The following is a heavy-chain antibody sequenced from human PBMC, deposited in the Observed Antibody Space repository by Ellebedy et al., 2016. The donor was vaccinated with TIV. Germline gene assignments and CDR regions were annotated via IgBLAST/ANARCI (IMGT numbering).Heavy chain of an antibody. CDR2: IRAYNPNR. J-gene: IGHJ4*02. Sequence: AASVKVSCKASGYTFTNYGISLLRQAPGQGLEWMGWIRAYNPNRKYAQKLQGRVTMTTDTSTSTAYMELRSLRYDDTAVYYCVTRLHNGVTYWGQGTRVTVSS. D-gene: IGHD2-21*02. CDR3: VTRLHNGVTY. V-gene: IGHV1-18*01. CDR1: GYTFTNYG.